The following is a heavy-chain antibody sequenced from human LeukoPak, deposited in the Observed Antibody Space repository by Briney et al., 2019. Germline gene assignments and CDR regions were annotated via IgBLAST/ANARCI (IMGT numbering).Heavy chain of an antibody. D-gene: IGHD3-10*01. CDR1: GFTFSTYW. CDR2: IKEDGSEK. CDR3: ARDLSFGVHWYFDL. J-gene: IGHJ2*01. Sequence: GGSLRLSCAASGFTFSTYWMSWVRQAPGKGLEWVANIKEDGSEKYYGDSVKGRFTISRDNAKNSLYLQMNSLRAEDTAVYYCARDLSFGVHWYFDLWGRGTLVTVSS. V-gene: IGHV3-7*01.